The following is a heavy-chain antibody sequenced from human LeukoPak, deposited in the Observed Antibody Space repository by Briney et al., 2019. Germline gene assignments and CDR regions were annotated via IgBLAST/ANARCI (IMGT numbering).Heavy chain of an antibody. CDR3: ARGPPLRPNCSGGSCYFWRPFDY. Sequence: GGSLRLSCAASGFTFSSYEMNWVRQAPGKGLEWVSYISSSGSTIYYADSVKGRFTTSRDNAKNSLYLQMNSLRAEDTAVYYCARGPPLRPNCSGGSCYFWRPFDYWGQGTLVTVSS. CDR1: GFTFSSYE. J-gene: IGHJ4*02. V-gene: IGHV3-48*03. CDR2: ISSSGSTI. D-gene: IGHD2-15*01.